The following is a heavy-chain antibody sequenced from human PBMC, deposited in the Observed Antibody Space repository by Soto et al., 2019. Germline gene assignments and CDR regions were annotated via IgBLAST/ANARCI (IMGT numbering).Heavy chain of an antibody. CDR2: IYHSGST. CDR1: GGSISISNW. V-gene: IGHV4-4*02. D-gene: IGHD3-22*01. CDR3: ARSPDSSGYYPRWYYYGMDV. J-gene: IGHJ6*02. Sequence: SDTLSLTCAVSGGSISISNWWSWVRQPPGKGLEWIGEIYHSGSTNYNPSLKSRVTISVDKSKNQFSLKLSSVTAADTAVYYCARSPDSSGYYPRWYYYGMDVWGQGTTVTVS.